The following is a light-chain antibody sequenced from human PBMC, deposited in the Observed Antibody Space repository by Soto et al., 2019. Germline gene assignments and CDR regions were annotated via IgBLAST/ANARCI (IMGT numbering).Light chain of an antibody. V-gene: IGLV1-47*01. CDR3: SAWDDSRTGVI. J-gene: IGLJ2*01. CDR1: SCKIGSNI. CDR2: RNV. Sequence: QSVLTQPRSASETPGQRVTISCSGSSCKIGSNIMYWYQHLPGTPPNLLIYRNVQRPSGVPARFSGSTTATSASLVISGVRSEDEADYYCSAWDDSRTGVIFGGGTKLTVL.